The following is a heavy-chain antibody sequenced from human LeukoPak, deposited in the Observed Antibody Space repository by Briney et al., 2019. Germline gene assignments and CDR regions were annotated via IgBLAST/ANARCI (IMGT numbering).Heavy chain of an antibody. CDR3: ARSLSSSYSSRWIGDY. V-gene: IGHV5-51*01. CDR2: IYPGDSDT. Sequence: PGESLKISCKGSGYSFTSYWIGWVRQKPGKGLEWMGIIYPGDSDTRYSPSFQGQVTISADKSISTAYLQWSSLKASDTAMYYCARSLSSSYSSRWIGDYWGQGTLVTVSS. D-gene: IGHD6-19*01. CDR1: GYSFTSYW. J-gene: IGHJ4*02.